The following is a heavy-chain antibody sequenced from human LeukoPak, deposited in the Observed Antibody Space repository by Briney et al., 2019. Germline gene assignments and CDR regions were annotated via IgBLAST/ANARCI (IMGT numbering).Heavy chain of an antibody. J-gene: IGHJ4*02. CDR3: AKKSGGGCYWGVDY. V-gene: IGHV4-39*01. CDR1: GGSISSSSYY. Sequence: SETLSLTCTVSGGSISSSSYYWGWIRQPPGKGLEWIGSIYYSGSTYYNPSLKSRVTISVDTSKNQFSLKLSSVTAADTAVYYCAKKSGGGCYWGVDYWGQGTLVTVSS. D-gene: IGHD2-15*01. CDR2: IYYSGST.